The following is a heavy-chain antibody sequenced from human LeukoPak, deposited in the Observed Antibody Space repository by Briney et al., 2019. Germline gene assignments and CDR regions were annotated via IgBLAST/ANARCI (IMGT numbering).Heavy chain of an antibody. CDR3: ARDSVDGSGTYYNDSPDY. CDR2: IVVGSGNT. J-gene: IGHJ4*02. D-gene: IGHD3-10*01. V-gene: IGHV1-58*01. CDR1: GFTFTSSA. Sequence: GASVKVSCKASGFTFTSSAVQWVRQARGQRLEWIGWIVVGSGNTNYAQKFQERVTITRDMSTSTAYMELRSLRSDDTAVYYCARDSVDGSGTYYNDSPDYWGQGTLVTVSS.